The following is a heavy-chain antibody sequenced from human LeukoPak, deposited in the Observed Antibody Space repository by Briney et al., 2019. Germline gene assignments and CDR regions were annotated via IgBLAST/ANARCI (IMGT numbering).Heavy chain of an antibody. CDR1: GGSISSSSYY. Sequence: SETLSLTCTVSGGSISSSSYYWSWTRQPPGKGLEWIGYIYYSGSTNYNPSLKSRVTISVDTSKNQFSLKLSSVTAADTAVYYCARGTGLPFDYWGQGTLVTVSS. D-gene: IGHD5-18*01. J-gene: IGHJ4*02. CDR3: ARGTGLPFDY. CDR2: IYYSGST. V-gene: IGHV4-61*01.